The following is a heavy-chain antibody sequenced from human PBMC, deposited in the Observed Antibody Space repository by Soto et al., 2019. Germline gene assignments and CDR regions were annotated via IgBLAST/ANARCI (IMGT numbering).Heavy chain of an antibody. CDR1: GYTFISYP. D-gene: IGHD1-26*01. V-gene: IGHV1-3*01. Sequence: VQLVQSGAEVKKPGASVRISCKASGYTFISYPIHWVRQAPGQRLECMGWIYPANGDTRYSQKFQGRVTITRDTSATTAYMDLNSLIPDDTAIYYCAKSGSLDYWGQGTPITVSS. J-gene: IGHJ4*02. CDR2: IYPANGDT. CDR3: AKSGSLDY.